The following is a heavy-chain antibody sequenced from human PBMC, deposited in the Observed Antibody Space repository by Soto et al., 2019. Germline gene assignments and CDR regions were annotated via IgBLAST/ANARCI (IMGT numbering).Heavy chain of an antibody. V-gene: IGHV4-59*01. Sequence: SETLSLTCTVSGVPLDNFFCSWFRQTPGKDQEWMGYASQGVTESYMTEGETTGYNPSLDSRATISLDLPKNQFSLTLASVTAADTAVYYCARDRGGITVSAKPLGEWFDPWGQGTLVTVSS. J-gene: IGHJ5*02. CDR2: ASQGVTESYMTEGETT. CDR1: GVPLDNFF. CDR3: ARDRGGITVSAKPLGEWFDP. D-gene: IGHD3-16*01.